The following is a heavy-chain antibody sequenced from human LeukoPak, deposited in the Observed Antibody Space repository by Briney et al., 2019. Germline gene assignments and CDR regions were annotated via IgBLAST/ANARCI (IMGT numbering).Heavy chain of an antibody. V-gene: IGHV3-48*02. CDR3: AREFRVQNDY. Sequence: GGSLRLSCAASGFTFSSYSMNWVRQAPGKGLEWVSYISSRCSTIYYADSVKGRFTISRDNAKNSLYLQMNSLRDEDTAVYYCAREFRVQNDYWGQGTLVTVSS. CDR2: ISSRCSTI. D-gene: IGHD3-10*01. J-gene: IGHJ4*02. CDR1: GFTFSSYS.